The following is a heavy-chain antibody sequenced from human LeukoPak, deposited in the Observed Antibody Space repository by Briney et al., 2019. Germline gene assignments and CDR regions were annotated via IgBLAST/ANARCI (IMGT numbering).Heavy chain of an antibody. J-gene: IGHJ5*02. Sequence: GESLKITCKGSGYSFTSYWIGWVRQMPGKGLEWMGIIYPGDSDTRYSPSFQGQVTISADKSISTAYLQWSSLKASDTAMYYCARARRTIFGSYNWFDPWGQGTLVTVPS. CDR2: IYPGDSDT. V-gene: IGHV5-51*01. CDR3: ARARRTIFGSYNWFDP. D-gene: IGHD3-3*01. CDR1: GYSFTSYW.